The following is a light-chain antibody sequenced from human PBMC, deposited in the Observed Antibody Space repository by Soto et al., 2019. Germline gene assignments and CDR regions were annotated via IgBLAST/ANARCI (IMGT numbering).Light chain of an antibody. Sequence: QSALTQPASVSGSPGQSITISCTGTSSDIGRYNYVSWYQQHPGKAPKRMIYEVSNRPSGVSNRFSASKSGNTASLTISGLQSEDEAAYYCTSYTSSTTWVFGGGTKLTVL. CDR2: EVS. J-gene: IGLJ3*02. CDR3: TSYTSSTTWV. CDR1: SSDIGRYNY. V-gene: IGLV2-14*01.